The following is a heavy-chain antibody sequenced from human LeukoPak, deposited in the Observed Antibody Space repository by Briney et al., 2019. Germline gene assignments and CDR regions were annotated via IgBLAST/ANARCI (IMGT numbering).Heavy chain of an antibody. CDR1: GYTFTSYA. D-gene: IGHD6-6*01. V-gene: IGHV3-23*01. CDR2: ISGSGGST. CDR3: AKMYSSSRLTDY. Sequence: GGSLRLSCAASGYTFTSYAMSWVRQAPGQGLEWVSAISGSGGSTYYADSVKGRFTIPTDKSKNTLKLQMNSVRAEDSAVNYCAKMYSSSRLTDYGGQGTLVTVSS. J-gene: IGHJ4*02.